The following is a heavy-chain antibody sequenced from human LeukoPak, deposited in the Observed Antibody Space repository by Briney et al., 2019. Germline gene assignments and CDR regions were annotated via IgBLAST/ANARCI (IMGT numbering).Heavy chain of an antibody. CDR2: MSSSGTTT. J-gene: IGHJ4*02. Sequence: GGSLRLSCAASGFTFSSCEMNWVRQAPGKGLEWLSYMSSSGTTTYYADSVKGRFTISRDNGQNSLYLQMNSLTAEDTAVYYCATYSGRYGRVVYWGQGTLVTVSS. CDR3: ATYSGRYGRVVY. CDR1: GFTFSSCE. D-gene: IGHD1-26*01. V-gene: IGHV3-48*03.